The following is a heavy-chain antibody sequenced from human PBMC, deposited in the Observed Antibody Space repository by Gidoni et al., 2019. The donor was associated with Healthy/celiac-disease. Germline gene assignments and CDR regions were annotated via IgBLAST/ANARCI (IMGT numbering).Heavy chain of an antibody. Sequence: VTFRSYGMHWVRQAPGKGLEWVAVISDDESNKYYADSVKGRFTISRDNSKNTLYLQMNSLRAEDTAVYYCAKDGGQWLVKSRGGGAWDYMDVWGKGTTVTVSS. CDR3: AKDGGQWLVKSRGGGAWDYMDV. J-gene: IGHJ6*03. CDR2: ISDDESNK. V-gene: IGHV3-30*18. D-gene: IGHD6-19*01. CDR1: VTFRSYG.